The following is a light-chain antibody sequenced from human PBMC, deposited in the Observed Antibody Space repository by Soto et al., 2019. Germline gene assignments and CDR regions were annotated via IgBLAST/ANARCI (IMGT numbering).Light chain of an antibody. CDR3: TSYAGTYSFFYV. CDR2: EVS. Sequence: QSALTQPPSASGSPGQSGTLSCTGTSSDVGAYNYVSWYQQLPGKAPKLIIYEVSKRPSGVPDRFSGSKSGNTASLTVSGLQAEDEADYYCTSYAGTYSFFYVFGTGTKLTVL. V-gene: IGLV2-8*01. J-gene: IGLJ1*01. CDR1: SSDVGAYNY.